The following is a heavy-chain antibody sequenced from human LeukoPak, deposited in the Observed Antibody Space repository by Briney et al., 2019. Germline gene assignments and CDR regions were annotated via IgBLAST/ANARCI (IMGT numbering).Heavy chain of an antibody. CDR1: GFTFSSYW. D-gene: IGHD2-2*01. CDR2: IKQDGSEK. CDR3: ARDQRYCSSSSCPWGPFDY. J-gene: IGHJ4*02. V-gene: IGHV3-7*05. Sequence: GGSLRLSCAASGFTFSSYWMSWVRQAPGKGLEWVANIKQDGSEKYYVDSVKGRFTISRDNAKNSLYLQMNSLRAEDTAVYYCARDQRYCSSSSCPWGPFDYWGQGTLVTVSS.